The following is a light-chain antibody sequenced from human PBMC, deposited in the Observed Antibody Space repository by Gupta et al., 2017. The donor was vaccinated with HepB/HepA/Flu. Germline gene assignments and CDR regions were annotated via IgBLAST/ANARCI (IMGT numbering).Light chain of an antibody. V-gene: IGKV4-1*01. Sequence: DVVMTQPPDSLAVSLGERATINCKSSQSVLYSSNNKNYLAWYQQKPGQPPKLLIYWASTRECGVPDRFSGRGSGTEFTLTISRLQAEDVAVYYCLQYDSRPITFGGGTKVELK. CDR2: WAS. CDR1: QSVLYSSNNKNY. J-gene: IGKJ4*01. CDR3: LQYDSRPIT.